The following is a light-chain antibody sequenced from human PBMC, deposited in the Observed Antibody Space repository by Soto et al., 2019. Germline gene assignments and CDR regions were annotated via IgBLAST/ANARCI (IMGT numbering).Light chain of an antibody. CDR3: QQYNNWPRT. CDR1: QSVSRN. V-gene: IGKV3-15*01. J-gene: IGKJ1*01. Sequence: EIVMTQSPATLSVSPGERATLSCRASQSVSRNLAWYQQKPGQAPRLLIYGASTRATGIPARFSGSGSGTEFTLTISSLQAEDFAVYYCQQYNNWPRTFGHGTKVE. CDR2: GAS.